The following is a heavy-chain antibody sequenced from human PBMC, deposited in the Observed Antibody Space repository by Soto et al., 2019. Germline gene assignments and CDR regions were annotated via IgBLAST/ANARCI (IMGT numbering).Heavy chain of an antibody. CDR2: VDSSRNT. V-gene: IGHV3-23*01. CDR3: AKWLRGGSYYCDF. J-gene: IGHJ4*02. D-gene: IGHD2-15*01. CDR1: GFTFTSYA. Sequence: SLRLSCQASGFTFTSYAMSWVRQTPEKGLEWVSLVDSSRNTFYPDSVRGRFTVSRDNSKNTVYLHMNSLRAEDTALYYCAKWLRGGSYYCDFWGRGTMVTVSS.